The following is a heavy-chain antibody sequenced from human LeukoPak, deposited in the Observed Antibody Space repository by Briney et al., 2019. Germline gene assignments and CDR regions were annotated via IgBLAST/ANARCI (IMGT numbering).Heavy chain of an antibody. D-gene: IGHD2-2*01. CDR3: AREGRYCSSTSCVRPDY. Sequence: GGSLRLSCAASGFTFSSYWMSWVRQAPGKGREWVANIKQDGSDKYYVDSVKGRFTISRDNAKNSLYLQMNSLRAEDTAVYYCAREGRYCSSTSCVRPDYWGQGTLVTVSS. J-gene: IGHJ4*02. CDR2: IKQDGSDK. CDR1: GFTFSSYW. V-gene: IGHV3-7*01.